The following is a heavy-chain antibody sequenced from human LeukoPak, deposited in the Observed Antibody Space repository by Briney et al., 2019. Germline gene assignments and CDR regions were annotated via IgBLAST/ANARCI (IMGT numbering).Heavy chain of an antibody. J-gene: IGHJ4*02. Sequence: GASVKVSCKASGYTFTSYGISWARQAPGQGLEWMGWISAYNGNTNYAQKLQGRVTMTTDTSTSTAYMELRSLGSDDTAVYYCARPYYYDSSGPFDYWGQGTLVTVSS. V-gene: IGHV1-18*01. CDR3: ARPYYYDSSGPFDY. D-gene: IGHD3-22*01. CDR2: ISAYNGNT. CDR1: GYTFTSYG.